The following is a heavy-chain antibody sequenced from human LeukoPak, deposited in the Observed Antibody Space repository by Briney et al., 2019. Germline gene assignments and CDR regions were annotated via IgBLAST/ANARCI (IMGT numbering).Heavy chain of an antibody. CDR3: ARDAAIYGNGAYYYLW. CDR1: GGTFSSYA. V-gene: IGHV1-69*05. J-gene: IGHJ4*02. Sequence: GSSVKVSCKASGGTFSSYAISWVRQAPGQGLEWMGGIIPIFGTANYAQKFQGRVTITTDESTTTAYMELSRLTSDDTAVYYCARDAAIYGNGAYYYLWWGQGTLVTVSS. CDR2: IIPIFGTA. D-gene: IGHD3-22*01.